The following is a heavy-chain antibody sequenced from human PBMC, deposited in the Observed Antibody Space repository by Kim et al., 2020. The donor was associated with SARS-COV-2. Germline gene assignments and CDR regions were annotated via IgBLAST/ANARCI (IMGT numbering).Heavy chain of an antibody. CDR3: ARDKAYSGGYSHYDH. D-gene: IGHD1-26*01. CDR2: ISSAGTTT. CDR1: GFSFNSYE. V-gene: IGHV3-48*03. Sequence: GGCLRLSCAASGFSFNSYEMNWVRQVPGKGLEWISYISSAGTTTFYAPSVKGRFTISRDNDNDSLFLQMNSLRVEDTALYYCARDKAYSGGYSHYDHWGQGTLVTVSS. J-gene: IGHJ4*02.